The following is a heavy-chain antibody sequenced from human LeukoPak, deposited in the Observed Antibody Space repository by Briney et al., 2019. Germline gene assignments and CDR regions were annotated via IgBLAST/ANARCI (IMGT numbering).Heavy chain of an antibody. V-gene: IGHV3-21*01. CDR1: GFTFSSYS. CDR2: ISSSSSYI. D-gene: IGHD6-19*01. J-gene: IGHJ4*02. CDR3: ARLYSSGWRYFDY. Sequence: GGSLRLSCAASGFTFSSYSMNWVRQAPGKGLEWVSSISSSSSYIYYADSVKGRFTISRDNAKNSLDLQMNSLRAEDTAVYYCARLYSSGWRYFDYWGQGTLVTVSS.